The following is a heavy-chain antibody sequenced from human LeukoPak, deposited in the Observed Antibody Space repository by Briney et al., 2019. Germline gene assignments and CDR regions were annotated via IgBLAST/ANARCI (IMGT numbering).Heavy chain of an antibody. J-gene: IGHJ4*02. CDR1: GGSISSYY. V-gene: IGHV4-4*07. CDR3: ARELGYCSSTSCPKFDY. CDR2: IYTGGST. Sequence: PSETLSLTCTVSGGSISSYYWSWIRRPAGKGREWSGRIYTGGSTNYNPSLNSRVTMSVDTSKSHFSLKLSSVTAADTAVYYCARELGYCSSTSCPKFDYWGQGTLVTVSS. D-gene: IGHD2-2*01.